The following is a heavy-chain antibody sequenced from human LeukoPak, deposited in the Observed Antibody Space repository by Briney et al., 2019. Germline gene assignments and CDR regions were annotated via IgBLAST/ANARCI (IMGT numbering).Heavy chain of an antibody. V-gene: IGHV4-39*01. CDR3: ARHIRQQTFDP. D-gene: IGHD6-13*01. J-gene: IGHJ5*02. CDR2: IYYSGST. CDR1: GDSISSNSYY. Sequence: SETLSLTCTVSGDSISSNSYYSGWIRQPPGKGLEWIGSIYYSGSTYYNPSLKIRVNISVDTSKNQFFLKLSSVTAAETAVYYCARHIRQQTFDPWGQGTLVTVSS.